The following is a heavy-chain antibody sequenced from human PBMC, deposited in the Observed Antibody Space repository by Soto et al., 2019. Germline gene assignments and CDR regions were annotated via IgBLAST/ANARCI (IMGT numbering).Heavy chain of an antibody. D-gene: IGHD4-17*01. V-gene: IGHV2-5*02. J-gene: IGHJ3*01. CDR1: GFSLSTSGVG. CDR3: ARNSVPGDYVEGLFAFDF. CDR2: IYWDDDK. Sequence: QITLKESGPTLVKPTQTLTLTCTFSGFSLSTSGVGVGWIRQPPGKALEWLALIYWDDDKRYSPSLKSRLTITKDTSKNQVVLTMTNMDPVDTATYCCARNSVPGDYVEGLFAFDFWGQGTMVTVSS.